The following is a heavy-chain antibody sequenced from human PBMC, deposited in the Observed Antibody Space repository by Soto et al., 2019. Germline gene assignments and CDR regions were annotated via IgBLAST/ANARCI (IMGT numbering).Heavy chain of an antibody. Sequence: HGGSLGLSCSASGFTFSSYGMHWVRQAPGKGLEWVSAISGSGGSTYYADSVKGRFTISRDNAKNSLYLQMNSLRAEDTAVYYCARELAAAGSFDYWGQGTLVTVSS. CDR3: ARELAAAGSFDY. CDR2: ISGSGGST. J-gene: IGHJ4*02. CDR1: GFTFSSYG. V-gene: IGHV3-21*01. D-gene: IGHD6-13*01.